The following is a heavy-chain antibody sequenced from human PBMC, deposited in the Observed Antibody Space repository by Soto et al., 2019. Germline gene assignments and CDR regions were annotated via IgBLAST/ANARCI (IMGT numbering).Heavy chain of an antibody. Sequence: SETLSLTCTVSGGSISSSSYYWSWIRQPPGKGLEGIGYIYYSGSTNYNPSLKSRVTISVDTSKNQFSLKLSSVTAADTAVYYCARGGYGSYFDYWGQGTLVTVSS. D-gene: IGHD5-12*01. CDR3: ARGGYGSYFDY. CDR1: GGSISSSSYY. J-gene: IGHJ4*02. CDR2: IYYSGST. V-gene: IGHV4-61*01.